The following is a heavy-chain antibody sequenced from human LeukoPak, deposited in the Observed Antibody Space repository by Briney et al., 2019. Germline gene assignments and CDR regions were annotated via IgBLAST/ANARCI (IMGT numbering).Heavy chain of an antibody. CDR3: ARSELLWFGGVNSGFDY. CDR2: IYYSGST. J-gene: IGHJ4*02. D-gene: IGHD3-10*01. CDR1: GGSISPYY. Sequence: KPSETLSLTCTVSGGSISPYYWSWIRQPPGKGLEWIGYIYYSGSTNYSPSLKSRVTISVDTSKNQFSLKLSSVTAADTAVYYCARSELLWFGGVNSGFDYWGQGTLVTVSS. V-gene: IGHV4-59*01.